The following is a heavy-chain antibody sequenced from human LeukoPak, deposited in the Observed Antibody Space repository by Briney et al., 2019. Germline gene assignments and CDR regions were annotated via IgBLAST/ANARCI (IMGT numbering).Heavy chain of an antibody. V-gene: IGHV3-23*01. Sequence: GGSLRLSCAASGFTFSSYAMSWVRQAPGKGLEWVSAISGSGGSTYYADSAKGRFTISRDNSKNTLYLQMNSLRAEDTAVYYCAKHAVQYSTTPPLGYWGQGTLVTVSS. CDR2: ISGSGGST. J-gene: IGHJ4*02. D-gene: IGHD6-6*01. CDR1: GFTFSSYA. CDR3: AKHAVQYSTTPPLGY.